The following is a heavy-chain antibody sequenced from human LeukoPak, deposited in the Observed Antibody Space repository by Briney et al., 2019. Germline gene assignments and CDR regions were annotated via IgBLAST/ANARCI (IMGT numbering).Heavy chain of an antibody. Sequence: GGSLRLSCAASGFTFSSYGMHWVRQAPGKGLEWVAVIWYDGSNKYYADSVKGRFTISRDNSKNTPYLQMNSLRAEDTAVYYCAKARRVGCSSTSCYTLTPYDYWGQGTLVTVSS. CDR1: GFTFSSYG. D-gene: IGHD2-2*02. CDR3: AKARRVGCSSTSCYTLTPYDY. CDR2: IWYDGSNK. J-gene: IGHJ4*02. V-gene: IGHV3-30*02.